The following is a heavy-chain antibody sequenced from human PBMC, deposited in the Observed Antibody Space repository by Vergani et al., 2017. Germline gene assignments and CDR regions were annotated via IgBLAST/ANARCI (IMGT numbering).Heavy chain of an antibody. D-gene: IGHD3-22*01. CDR3: AGPQGTSAYYYGGFDY. CDR2: IDRNYGVK. Sequence: VEAGGGLVQPGGSLRLSCTASGFTFQAFAFHWVRQVSGRGLEWVSGIDRNYGVKNGNSFEGRFSISRDNAKKAVFLQMNNLTAEDTAIYYCAGPQGTSAYYYGGFDYWGQGILVTVSS. CDR1: GFTFQAFA. V-gene: IGHV3-9*01. J-gene: IGHJ4*02.